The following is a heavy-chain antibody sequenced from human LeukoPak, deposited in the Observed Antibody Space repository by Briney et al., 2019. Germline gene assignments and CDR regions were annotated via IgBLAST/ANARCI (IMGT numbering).Heavy chain of an antibody. V-gene: IGHV3-64D*06. CDR3: VKAYSSSWYTPLDH. D-gene: IGHD6-13*01. Sequence: PGGSLRLSCPASGFTFGTYAMQWVRQAPGKGLEYVSAISSNGGATYYADSVKGRFSISRDNSKNTLYLQMSGLRAEDTAVYYCVKAYSSSWYTPLDHWGQGTLVTVSS. J-gene: IGHJ4*02. CDR2: ISSNGGAT. CDR1: GFTFGTYA.